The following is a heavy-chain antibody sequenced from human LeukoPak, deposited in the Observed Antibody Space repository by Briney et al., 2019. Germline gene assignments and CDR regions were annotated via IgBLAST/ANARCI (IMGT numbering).Heavy chain of an antibody. J-gene: IGHJ4*02. D-gene: IGHD3-10*01. Sequence: RGRSLSLSCVASGFTFSNYGMHSVRQAAARGVEWVAVISYHGSDKYFAVSVNGGFTITRDNSKNTVYLQMNSLRAEDTAVYYSERMAFMDRAYLVFYYRGQGTLVTVSS. CDR2: ISYHGSDK. V-gene: IGHV3-30*03. CDR3: ERMAFMDRAYLVFYY. CDR1: GFTFSNYG.